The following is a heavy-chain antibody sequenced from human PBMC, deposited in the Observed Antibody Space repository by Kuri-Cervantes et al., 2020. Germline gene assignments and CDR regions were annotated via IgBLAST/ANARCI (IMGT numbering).Heavy chain of an antibody. V-gene: IGHV3-7*03. CDR1: GFTFSSYW. CDR3: AKDLYTSARKAIDY. J-gene: IGHJ4*02. CDR2: IKQDGSEK. Sequence: ESLKISCAASGFTFSSYWMSWVRQAPGKGLEWVANIKQDGSEKYYVDSVKGRFTISRDNAKNSLYLQMNSLRAEDTAVYYCAKDLYTSARKAIDYWGQGTLVTVSS. D-gene: IGHD6-19*01.